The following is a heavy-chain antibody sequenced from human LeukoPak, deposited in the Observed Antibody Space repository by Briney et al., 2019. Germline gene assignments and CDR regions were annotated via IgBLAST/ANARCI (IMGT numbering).Heavy chain of an antibody. CDR2: IYYSGST. D-gene: IGHD2-2*01. V-gene: IGHV4-59*08. J-gene: IGHJ5*02. Sequence: PSETLSLTCTVSGGSISSYYWSWIRQPPGKGLEWIGYIYYSGSTNYNPSLKSRVTISVDTSKNQFSLKLSSVTAADTAVYYCARHAGNIVVVPAAGSSWFDPWGQGTLVTVSS. CDR3: ARHAGNIVVVPAAGSSWFDP. CDR1: GGSISSYY.